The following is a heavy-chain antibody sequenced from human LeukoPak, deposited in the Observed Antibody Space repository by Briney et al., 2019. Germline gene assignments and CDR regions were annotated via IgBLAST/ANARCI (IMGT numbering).Heavy chain of an antibody. V-gene: IGHV4-30-4*08. CDR1: GFIFSSYA. CDR3: AREAGGDYVDY. J-gene: IGHJ4*02. Sequence: TLRLSCAASGFIFSSYAMSWIRQPPGKGLEWIGYIYYSGSTYYNPSLKSRVTISVDTSKNQFSLKLSSVTAADTAVYYCAREAGGDYVDYWGQGTLVTVSS. D-gene: IGHD3-16*01. CDR2: IYYSGST.